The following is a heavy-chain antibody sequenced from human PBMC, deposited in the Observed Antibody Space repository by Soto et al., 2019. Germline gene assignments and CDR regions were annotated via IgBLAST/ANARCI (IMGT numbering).Heavy chain of an antibody. D-gene: IGHD2-8*01. Sequence: SETLSLTCTVSGGSLSSGAYYWSWIRQHPGKGLEWIGYIYYSGSTYYNPSLESRVTLSVDTSTKQFSLKVSSVTAADTAVYYCARLIGNSWLDSWGQGTLVTVSS. CDR1: GGSLSSGAYY. CDR2: IYYSGST. CDR3: ARLIGNSWLDS. V-gene: IGHV4-31*03. J-gene: IGHJ5*01.